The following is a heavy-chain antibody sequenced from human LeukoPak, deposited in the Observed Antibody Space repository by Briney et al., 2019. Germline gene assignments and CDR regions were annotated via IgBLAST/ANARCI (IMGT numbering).Heavy chain of an antibody. J-gene: IGHJ4*02. CDR3: ARDPISYCSGGSCYGGQGDY. D-gene: IGHD2-15*01. CDR1: GFTFSSYS. V-gene: IGHV3-21*01. Sequence: GGSLRLSCAASGFTFSSYSMNWVRQAPGKGLEWASSISSSSSYIYYADSVKGRFTISRDNAKNSLYLQMNSLRAEDTAVYYCARDPISYCSGGSCYGGQGDYWGQGTLVTVSS. CDR2: ISSSSSYI.